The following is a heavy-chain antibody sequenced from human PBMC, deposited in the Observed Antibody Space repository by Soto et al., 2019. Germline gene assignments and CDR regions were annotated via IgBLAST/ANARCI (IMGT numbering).Heavy chain of an antibody. CDR2: ISYDGSNK. V-gene: IGHV3-30*18. J-gene: IGHJ4*02. Sequence: QVQLVESGGGVVQPGRSLRLSCAASGFTFSSYGMHWVRQAPGKGLEWVAVISYDGSNKYYADSVKGRFTISRDNSKNXXYLQMNSLRAEDTAVYYCAKESFGKEQLVRTELGYWGQGTLVTVSS. D-gene: IGHD6-13*01. CDR3: AKESFGKEQLVRTELGY. CDR1: GFTFSSYG.